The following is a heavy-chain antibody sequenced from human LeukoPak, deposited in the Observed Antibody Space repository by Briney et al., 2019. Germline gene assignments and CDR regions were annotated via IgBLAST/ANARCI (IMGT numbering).Heavy chain of an antibody. D-gene: IGHD4/OR15-4a*01. CDR1: GLNFSNYG. CDR2: ISYDGNNK. CDR3: ARRAGAYSHPYDY. V-gene: IGHV3-30*03. Sequence: GRSLRLSCAAFGLNFSNYGIHWVRQAPGKGLEWVAIISYDGNNKYYADSVKGRFTISRDNSKNTLFLSMNSLRIEDMAVYYCARRAGAYSHPYDYWGQGTLVTVSS. J-gene: IGHJ4*02.